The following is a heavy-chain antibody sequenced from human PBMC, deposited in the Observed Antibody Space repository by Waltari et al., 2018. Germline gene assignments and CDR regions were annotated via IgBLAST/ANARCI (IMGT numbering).Heavy chain of an antibody. CDR3: ALYCSSTSCYPEDFQH. CDR1: GDSISSGDYY. J-gene: IGHJ1*01. CDR2: IYYSGST. V-gene: IGHV4-30-4*08. D-gene: IGHD2-2*01. Sequence: QVQLQESGPGLVKPSQTLSLTCTVSGDSISSGDYYWSWIRQPPGKGLEWIGYIYYSGSTYYTPSLKSGVTISVDTSKNQFSLKLSSVTAADTAVYYCALYCSSTSCYPEDFQHWGQGTLVTVSS.